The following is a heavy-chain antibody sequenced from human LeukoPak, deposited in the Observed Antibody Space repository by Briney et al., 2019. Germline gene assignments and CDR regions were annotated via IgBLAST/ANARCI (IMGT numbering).Heavy chain of an antibody. Sequence: PGGSLRLSCAASGFTFNTFSMNWVRQAPGKGPEWVSYISSSGTTTYYADSVKGRFTISRDNAKNSLYLQMNSLRAEDTAVYYCAKEWFGEPLNWFDPWGQEPLVTVSS. J-gene: IGHJ5*02. CDR1: GFTFNTFS. CDR2: ISSSGTTT. D-gene: IGHD3-10*01. V-gene: IGHV3-48*04. CDR3: AKEWFGEPLNWFDP.